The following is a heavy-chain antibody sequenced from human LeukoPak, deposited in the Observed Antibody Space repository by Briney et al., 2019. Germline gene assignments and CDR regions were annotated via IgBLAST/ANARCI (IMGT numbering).Heavy chain of an antibody. J-gene: IGHJ3*02. V-gene: IGHV3-30*18. Sequence: GSLRLSCAASGFTFSSYGMHWVRQAPGKGLEWVAVISYDGSNKYYADSVKGRLTISRDNSKNTLYLQMNSLRAEDTAVYYCAKVGSSSWFSIWGQGTMVTVSS. D-gene: IGHD6-13*01. CDR2: ISYDGSNK. CDR1: GFTFSSYG. CDR3: AKVGSSSWFSI.